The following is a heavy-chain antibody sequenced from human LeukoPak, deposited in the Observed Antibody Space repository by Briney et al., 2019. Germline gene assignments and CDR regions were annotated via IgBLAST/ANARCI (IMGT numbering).Heavy chain of an antibody. D-gene: IGHD7-27*01. CDR3: AKDGGLWVSAHWGDS. Sequence: GGSLRLSCAASGFTFSSYTMSWVRQAPGKGLEWVSTITTSDGNTYYADSVKGRFTVSRDNSKNTLYLQMNSLRAEDTAVYYCAKDGGLWVSAHWGDSWGRGTLVTVSS. J-gene: IGHJ4*02. CDR1: GFTFSSYT. V-gene: IGHV3-23*01. CDR2: ITTSDGNT.